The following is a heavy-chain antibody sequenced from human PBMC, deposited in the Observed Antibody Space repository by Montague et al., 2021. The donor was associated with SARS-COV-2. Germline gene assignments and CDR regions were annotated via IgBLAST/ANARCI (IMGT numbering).Heavy chain of an antibody. CDR3: ARAGIPIIGVLTHYDY. CDR2: INYSGST. V-gene: IGHV4-31*03. J-gene: IGHJ4*02. CDR1: GGSISSGGYY. D-gene: IGHD3-3*01. Sequence: TLSLTCTVSGGSISSGGYYWRCIRRRPGKGLEWIGYINYSGSTYYNPSLKSRVTISVDTSQNQFSLKLGSVTAADTAVYYCARAGIPIIGVLTHYDYWGQGTLVTVSS.